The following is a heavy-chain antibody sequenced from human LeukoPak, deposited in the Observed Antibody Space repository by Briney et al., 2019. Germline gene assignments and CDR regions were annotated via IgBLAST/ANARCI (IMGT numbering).Heavy chain of an antibody. CDR1: GGSITCSTYY. D-gene: IGHD6-13*01. CDR3: ARQVLGSSSWYWFDP. J-gene: IGHJ5*02. Sequence: SETLSLTCAVSGGSITCSTYYWGWIRQPPGKGLEWIGSIYYGGSTFYNPSLKSRVTISVDTSNNQFSLKLSSVTAADTAVYYCARQVLGSSSWYWFDPWGQGTLVTVSS. CDR2: IYYGGST. V-gene: IGHV4-39*01.